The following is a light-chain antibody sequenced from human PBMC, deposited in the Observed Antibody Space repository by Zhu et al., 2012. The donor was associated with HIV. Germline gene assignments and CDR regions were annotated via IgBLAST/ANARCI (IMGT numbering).Light chain of an antibody. J-gene: IGKJ4*01. CDR3: QLYGTSPPLT. CDR2: GAS. CDR1: QSVSSTD. V-gene: IGKV3-20*01. Sequence: EIVLTQSPGTLSLSPGERATLSCRASQSVSSTDLAWYQQKPGHPPRLLIYGASNRAADIPYRFSGSGSGTDFTLTIGRLEPEDFVVYYCQLYGTSPPLTFGGGTKVEMK.